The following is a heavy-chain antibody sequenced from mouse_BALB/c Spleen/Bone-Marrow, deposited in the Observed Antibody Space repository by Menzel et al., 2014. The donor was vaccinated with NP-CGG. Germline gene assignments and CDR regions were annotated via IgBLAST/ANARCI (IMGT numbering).Heavy chain of an antibody. Sequence: VQQQQSGAELARPGASEKMSCKASGHSFTNYTIHWVKQRPGQGLEWIAYIVPSSAYSNYNQKFKDRATLTADKSSITAYMHLSSLTSEDSAVYYCASEGTYDCRYVLCDYLGQGTPVTGSS. V-gene: IGHV1-4*01. J-gene: IGHJ2*01. CDR1: GHSFTNYT. CDR3: ASEGTYDCRYVLCDY. D-gene: IGHD2-4*01. CDR2: IVPSSAYS.